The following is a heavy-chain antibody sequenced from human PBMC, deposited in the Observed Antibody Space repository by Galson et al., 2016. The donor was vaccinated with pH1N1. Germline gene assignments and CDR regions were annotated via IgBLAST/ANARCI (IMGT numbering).Heavy chain of an antibody. D-gene: IGHD7-27*01. Sequence: SVKVSCKASGYTFTRYYFHWVRQAPGQGLEWMGVIDPSPGTTTYAQNFQGLVTMTRDTSTNTVYMELSGLKSEDTAVYFCIRALGRLRDYWGQGTLVTVSS. CDR3: IRALGRLRDY. CDR1: GYTFTRYY. V-gene: IGHV1-46*01. CDR2: IDPSPGTT. J-gene: IGHJ4*02.